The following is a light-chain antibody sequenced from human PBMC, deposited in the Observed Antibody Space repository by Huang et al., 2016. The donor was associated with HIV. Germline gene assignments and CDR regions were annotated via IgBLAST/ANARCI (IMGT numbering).Light chain of an antibody. J-gene: IGKJ2*01. V-gene: IGKV1-5*03. CDR3: QQYNSYCST. CDR2: KAS. CDR1: QSISSW. Sequence: DIQMTQFPSTLSASVGDRVTITCRASQSISSWLAWYQQKPGKAPNLLIYKASTLQTGVPSRFSGSGSGTEFTLTISSLQPDDFATYYCQQYNSYCSTFGQGTKLEIK.